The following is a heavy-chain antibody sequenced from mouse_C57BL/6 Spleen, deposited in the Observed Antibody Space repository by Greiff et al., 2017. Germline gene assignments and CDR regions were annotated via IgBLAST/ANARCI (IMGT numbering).Heavy chain of an antibody. J-gene: IGHJ2*01. CDR1: GYTFTNYW. CDR3: ARWWGTVVATDYFDY. Sequence: QVQLKESGAELVRPGTSVKMSCKASGYTFTNYWIGWAKQRPGHGLEWIGDIYPGGGYTNYNEKFKGKATLTADKSSSTAYMQFSSLTSEDSAIYYCARWWGTVVATDYFDYWGQGTTLTVSS. CDR2: IYPGGGYT. D-gene: IGHD1-1*01. V-gene: IGHV1-63*01.